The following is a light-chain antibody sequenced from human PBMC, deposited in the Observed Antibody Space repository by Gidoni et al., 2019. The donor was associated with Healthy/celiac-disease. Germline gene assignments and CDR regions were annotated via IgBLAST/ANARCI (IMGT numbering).Light chain of an antibody. J-gene: IGKJ1*01. V-gene: IGKV1-39*01. CDR3: RQSYSTPRT. CDR2: AAS. Sequence: DIQMTQSPSSLSASVGDRVTSTCRASQSISSYLNWYQQKPGKAPKLLIYAASTLHSGVTSRFSGSGSGTDFSLTISSMQPEDFATYYCRQSYSTPRTFGRGTKVEIK. CDR1: QSISSY.